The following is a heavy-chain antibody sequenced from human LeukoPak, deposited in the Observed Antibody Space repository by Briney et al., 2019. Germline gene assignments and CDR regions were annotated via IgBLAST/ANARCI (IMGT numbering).Heavy chain of an antibody. V-gene: IGHV4-39*07. J-gene: IGHJ6*03. D-gene: IGHD6-6*01. CDR2: IYYSGST. CDR3: ARSPYSSSSRGKDYYYYYYMDV. CDR1: GGSISSSSYY. Sequence: SETLSLTCTVSGGSISSSSYYWGWIRQPPGKGLEWIGSIYYSGSTYYTPSLKSRVTISVDTSKNQFSLKLSSVTAADTAVYYCARSPYSSSSRGKDYYYYYYMDVWGKGTTVTVSS.